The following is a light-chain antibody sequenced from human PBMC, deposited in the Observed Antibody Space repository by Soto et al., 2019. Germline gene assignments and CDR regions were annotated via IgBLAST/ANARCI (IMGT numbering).Light chain of an antibody. CDR3: QQTYSTLSIT. J-gene: IGKJ5*01. Sequence: DLQMTQSPSSLSASVGDRVTITCRASESIARHLSWYPQKPGKAPKLLIYAASSLQNGVPSRFRGGGSGTDFTLTISNLQPEDFATYYCQQTYSTLSITFGQGTRLEIK. V-gene: IGKV1-39*01. CDR1: ESIARH. CDR2: AAS.